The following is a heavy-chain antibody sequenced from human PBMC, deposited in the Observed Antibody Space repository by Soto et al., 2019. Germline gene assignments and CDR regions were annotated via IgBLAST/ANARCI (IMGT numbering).Heavy chain of an antibody. CDR3: AIVVVPAAMNYYYGMDV. Sequence: GESLKISCKGSGYSFTSYWISWVRQMPGKGLEWMGRIDPSDSYTNYSPSFQGHVTISADKSISTAYLQWSSLKASDTAMYYCAIVVVPAAMNYYYGMDVRGQGTTVTVSS. J-gene: IGHJ6*02. CDR1: GYSFTSYW. V-gene: IGHV5-10-1*01. D-gene: IGHD2-2*01. CDR2: IDPSDSYT.